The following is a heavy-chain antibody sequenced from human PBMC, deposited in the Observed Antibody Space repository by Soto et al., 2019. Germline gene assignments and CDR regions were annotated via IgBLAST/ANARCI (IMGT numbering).Heavy chain of an antibody. Sequence: SETLSLTCTVSGGSISSYYWSWIRQPPGKGLEWIGYIYYSGSTNYNPSLKSRVTISVDTSKNQFSLKLSSVTAADTAVYYCARDDRASSSWYGGDYYFDYWGQGTLVTVS. CDR1: GGSISSYY. J-gene: IGHJ4*02. CDR2: IYYSGST. D-gene: IGHD6-13*01. CDR3: ARDDRASSSWYGGDYYFDY. V-gene: IGHV4-59*01.